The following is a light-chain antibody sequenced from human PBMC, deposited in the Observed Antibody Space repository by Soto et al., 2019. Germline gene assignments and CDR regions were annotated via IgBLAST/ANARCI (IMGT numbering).Light chain of an antibody. J-gene: IGLJ1*01. CDR2: EVS. Sequence: QSALNQPPSVSGSPGQSVTISCTATSSDVENYKLVSWYQQHPGKAPKLIIYEVSKRPSGVSNRFSSSKSANTASLILSGLQPEDEADYYCCLTVRGYVFGTGTKVTVL. CDR1: SSDVENYKL. V-gene: IGLV2-23*02. CDR3: CLTVRGYV.